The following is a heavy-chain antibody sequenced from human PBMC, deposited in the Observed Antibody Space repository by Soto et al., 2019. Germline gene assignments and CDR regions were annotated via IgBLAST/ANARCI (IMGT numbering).Heavy chain of an antibody. Sequence: SVKVSCKASGGTFSSYTISWVRQAPGQGLEWMGRIIPILGIANYAQKFQGRVTITADKSTSTAYMELSSLRSEDTAVYYCALGIVVVPAAMKGAIDIWGPGTMVTVSS. V-gene: IGHV1-69*02. CDR3: ALGIVVVPAAMKGAIDI. J-gene: IGHJ3*02. CDR1: GGTFSSYT. CDR2: IIPILGIA. D-gene: IGHD2-2*01.